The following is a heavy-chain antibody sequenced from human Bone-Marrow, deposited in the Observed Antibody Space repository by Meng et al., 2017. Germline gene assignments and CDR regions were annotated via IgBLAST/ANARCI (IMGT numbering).Heavy chain of an antibody. Sequence: EVQLLECGGVLVKPGGSLRLSCEGSGFTFSNAYMTWVRQVPGKRLEWVGRIKSKPDGETIDYAAPVKGRFTISRDDSKNTVYLQMNSLKTEDTAVYYCSGHIDYWGQGTLVTVSS. CDR1: GFTFSNAY. CDR3: SGHIDY. J-gene: IGHJ4*02. D-gene: IGHD5-12*01. V-gene: IGHV3-15*01. CDR2: IKSKPDGETI.